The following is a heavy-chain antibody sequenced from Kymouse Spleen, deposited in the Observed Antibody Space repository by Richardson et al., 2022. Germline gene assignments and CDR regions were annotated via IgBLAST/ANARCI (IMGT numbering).Heavy chain of an antibody. CDR2: INHSGST. J-gene: IGHJ5*02. CDR1: GGSFSGYY. CDR3: ARTMVRGVTNWFDP. Sequence: QVQLQQWGAGLLKPSETLSLTCAVYGGSFSGYYWSWIRQPPGKGLEWIGEINHSGSTNYNPSLKSRVTISVDTSKNQFSLKLSSVTAADTAVYYCARTMVRGVTNWFDPWGQGTLVTVSS. V-gene: IGHV4-34*01. D-gene: IGHD3-10*01.